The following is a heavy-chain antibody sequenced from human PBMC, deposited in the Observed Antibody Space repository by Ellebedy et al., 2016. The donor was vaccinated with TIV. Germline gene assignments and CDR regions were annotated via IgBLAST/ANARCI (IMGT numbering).Heavy chain of an antibody. V-gene: IGHV3-7*01. J-gene: IGHJ5*02. D-gene: IGHD4-17*01. CDR3: ARRASYGDYAVQVNPWFDP. Sequence: GESLKLSCAASGFNFRSYWMTWVRQAPGKGLEWVAKIRQEGDEIYYVESVKGRFTISRDNAKNSLFLQMNSLRVDDTAVYYCARRASYGDYAVQVNPWFDPWGQGTLVTVSS. CDR2: IRQEGDEI. CDR1: GFNFRSYW.